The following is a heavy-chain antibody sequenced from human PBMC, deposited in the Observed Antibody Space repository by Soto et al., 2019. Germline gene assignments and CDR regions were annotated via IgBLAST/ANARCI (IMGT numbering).Heavy chain of an antibody. D-gene: IGHD3-10*01. CDR2: IYHSGST. CDR1: GGSISSSNW. Sequence: SETLSLTCAVSGGSISSSNWWSWVRQPPGKGLEWIGEIYHSGSTNYNPSLKSRVTISVDKSKNQFSLKLSSVTAADTAVYYCARKRIGGNYYYGMDVWGQGTTVTVSS. V-gene: IGHV4-4*02. J-gene: IGHJ6*02. CDR3: ARKRIGGNYYYGMDV.